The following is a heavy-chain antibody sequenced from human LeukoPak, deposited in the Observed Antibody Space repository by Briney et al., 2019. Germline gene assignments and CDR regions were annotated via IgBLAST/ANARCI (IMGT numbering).Heavy chain of an antibody. CDR1: GGSFSGYY. V-gene: IGHV4-34*01. CDR3: ARVVSDIVVVPAARVYGMDV. Sequence: PSETLSLTCAVYGGSFSGYYWSWIRQPPGKGLEWIGEINHSGSTNYNPSLKSRVTISVDTSKNQFSLKLSSVTAADTAVYYCARVVSDIVVVPAARVYGMDVWGQGTTVTVSS. CDR2: INHSGST. J-gene: IGHJ6*02. D-gene: IGHD2-2*01.